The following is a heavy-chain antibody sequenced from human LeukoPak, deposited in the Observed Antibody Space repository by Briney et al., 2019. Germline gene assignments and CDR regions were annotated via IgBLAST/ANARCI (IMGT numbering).Heavy chain of an antibody. J-gene: IGHJ4*02. CDR1: GGSFSGSY. Sequence: SETLSLTCGVYGGSFSGSYWTWIRQSPGKGREWIGEINHSGTTNYNPSLKSRLTMSVDTSKKEFSLRLNSVTTADTAVYFCAREEVGARPYFDYWGQGILVTVSS. CDR2: INHSGTT. V-gene: IGHV4-34*01. D-gene: IGHD1-26*01. CDR3: AREEVGARPYFDY.